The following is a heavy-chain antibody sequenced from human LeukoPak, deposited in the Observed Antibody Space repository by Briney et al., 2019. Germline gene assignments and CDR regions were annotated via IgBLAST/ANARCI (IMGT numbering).Heavy chain of an antibody. J-gene: IGHJ4*02. CDR3: ARVLRDDYYYDSTGYDY. Sequence: GGSLRLSCAASGFTFSSYDMHWVRQATGKGLEWVSAIGTAGDTYYPGSVKGRFTISRENAKNSLYLQMNSLRAGGTAVYYCARVLRDDYYYDSTGYDYWGQGTLVTVSS. CDR1: GFTFSSYD. CDR2: IGTAGDT. V-gene: IGHV3-13*01. D-gene: IGHD3-22*01.